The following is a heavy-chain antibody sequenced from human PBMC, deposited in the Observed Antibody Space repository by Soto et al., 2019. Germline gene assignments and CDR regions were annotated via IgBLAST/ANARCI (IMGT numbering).Heavy chain of an antibody. CDR2: ISGSGDST. D-gene: IGHD6-19*01. CDR3: ARRGSGCYYDY. V-gene: IGHV3-23*01. CDR1: GFTFSSYA. J-gene: IGHJ4*02. Sequence: EVQLLEYGGGLVQPGGSLRLSCAASGFTFSSYAMRWVRQAPVKGLEWVSAISGSGDSTYYADSVKGRFTISRDKSKNTLYLQMNSLRAEDTALYYCARRGSGCYYDYWGQGTLVTVSS.